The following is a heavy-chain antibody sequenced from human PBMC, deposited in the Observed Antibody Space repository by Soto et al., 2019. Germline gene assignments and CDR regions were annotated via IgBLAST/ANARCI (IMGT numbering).Heavy chain of an antibody. CDR2: TRNKPNSYTT. CDR1: GVTFSDHY. V-gene: IGHV3-72*01. Sequence: PGGSLRLSCAASGVTFSDHYMDWFGQAPGKGLEWVGRTRNKPNSYTTEYAASVKGRFIISRDDSKNSLYLQMNSLKTEDTAVYYCARDGVIGSSSYCYYDCWGQGTLVTVAS. D-gene: IGHD3-22*01. CDR3: ARDGVIGSSSYCYYDC. J-gene: IGHJ4*02.